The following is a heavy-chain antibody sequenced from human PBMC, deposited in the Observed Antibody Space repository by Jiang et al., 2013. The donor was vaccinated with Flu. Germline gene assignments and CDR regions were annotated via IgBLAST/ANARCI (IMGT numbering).Heavy chain of an antibody. CDR1: GFTFSSYA. J-gene: IGHJ3*02. V-gene: IGHV3-30*04. CDR2: ISYDGSNK. Sequence: QLLESGGGVVQPGRSLRLSCAASGFTFSSYAMHWVRQAPGKGLEWVAVISYDGSNKYYADSVKGRFTISRDNSKNTLYLQMNSLRAEDTAVYYCARESYYDSSGYSDAFDIWGQGTMVTVSS. D-gene: IGHD3-22*01. CDR3: ARESYYDSSGYSDAFDI.